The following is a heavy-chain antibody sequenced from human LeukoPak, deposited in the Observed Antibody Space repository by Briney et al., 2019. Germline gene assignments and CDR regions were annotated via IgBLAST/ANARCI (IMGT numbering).Heavy chain of an antibody. V-gene: IGHV3-23*01. J-gene: IGHJ4*02. CDR2: ISGSGGST. CDR1: KITFSSYG. CDR3: ARRDYFDY. Sequence: PGGSLRLSCAASKITFSSYGMSWVRQAPGKGLEWVSAISGSGGSTYYADSVKGRFTISRDNSKNTLYLQMNSLRAEDTAVYYCARRDYFDYWGQGTLVTVSS.